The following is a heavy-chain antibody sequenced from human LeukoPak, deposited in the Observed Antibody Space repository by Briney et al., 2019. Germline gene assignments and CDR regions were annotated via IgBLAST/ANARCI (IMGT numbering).Heavy chain of an antibody. CDR3: ARGPRMVRGVIRPYYFDY. Sequence: SETLSLTCAVSGGSISSGGYSWSWIRQPPGKGLEWIGYIYHSGSTYYNPSLKSRVTISVDRSKNQFSLKLSSVTAADTAVYYCARGPRMVRGVIRPYYFDYWGQGTLVTVSS. CDR1: GGSISSGGYS. CDR2: IYHSGST. J-gene: IGHJ4*02. D-gene: IGHD3-10*01. V-gene: IGHV4-30-2*01.